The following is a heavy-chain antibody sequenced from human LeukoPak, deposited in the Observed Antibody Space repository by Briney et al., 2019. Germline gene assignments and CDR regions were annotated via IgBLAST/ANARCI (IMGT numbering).Heavy chain of an antibody. Sequence: GESLRLSCAASGFTFSSYSMNWVRQAPGKGLKWVSSISSSSSYIYYADSVKGRFTISRDNAKNSLYLQMNSLRAEDTAVYYCAKSGCSSTSCYKYMDVWGKGTTVTVSS. J-gene: IGHJ6*03. D-gene: IGHD2-2*02. CDR2: ISSSSSYI. CDR1: GFTFSSYS. CDR3: AKSGCSSTSCYKYMDV. V-gene: IGHV3-21*01.